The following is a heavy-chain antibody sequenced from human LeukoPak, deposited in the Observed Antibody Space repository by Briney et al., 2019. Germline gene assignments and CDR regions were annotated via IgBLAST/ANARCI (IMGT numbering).Heavy chain of an antibody. J-gene: IGHJ4*02. CDR1: GFTFSNAW. V-gene: IGHV3-15*01. D-gene: IGHD2-2*01. CDR3: AKAKYQLPHDY. Sequence: PGGSLRLSCAASGFTFSNAWMSWVRQAPGKGLEWVGRIKSKTDGGTTDYAAPVKGRFTISRDNSKNTLYLQMSSLRTEDTAVYYCAKAKYQLPHDYWGQGTLVTVSS. CDR2: IKSKTDGGTT.